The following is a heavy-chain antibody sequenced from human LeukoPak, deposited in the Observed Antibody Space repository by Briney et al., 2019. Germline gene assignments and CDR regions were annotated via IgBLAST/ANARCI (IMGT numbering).Heavy chain of an antibody. J-gene: IGHJ5*02. CDR3: AKGCPSASRSEGRWFDP. CDR2: INGGGGNT. D-gene: IGHD2-2*01. V-gene: IGHV3-23*01. Sequence: PGGSLRLSCAASAFTFGSYAMGWVRQAPGEGLQWVSSINGGGGNTYYEDSVKGRFTISRDNSKNTLYLQMNSLRAEDTALYYCAKGCPSASRSEGRWFDPWGQGTLVTVSS. CDR1: AFTFGSYA.